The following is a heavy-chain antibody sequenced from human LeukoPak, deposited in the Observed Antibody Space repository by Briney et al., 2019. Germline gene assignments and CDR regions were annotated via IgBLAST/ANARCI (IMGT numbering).Heavy chain of an antibody. CDR3: ARQWLPNGYFDY. CDR1: GYTFTGYY. CDR2: VNPNSGVT. Sequence: ASVKVSCKASGYTFTGYYMHWVRQAPGQGLEWMGRVNPNSGVTNSIQKFQGRVTMTRDTSISTAYMELSGLRSDDTAVYYCARQWLPNGYFDYWGQGTLVTVSS. V-gene: IGHV1-2*06. J-gene: IGHJ4*02. D-gene: IGHD6-19*01.